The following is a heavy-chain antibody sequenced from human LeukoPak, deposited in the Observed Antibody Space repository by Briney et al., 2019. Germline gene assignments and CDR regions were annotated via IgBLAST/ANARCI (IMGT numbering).Heavy chain of an antibody. V-gene: IGHV4-39*01. D-gene: IGHD6-13*01. Sequence: SETLSLTCTVSGGSLSSSSYYWGWIRQPPGKGLEWIGSIYYSGSTYYNPSLKSRVTISVDTSKNQFSLKPSSVTAADTAVYYGARLGIAAAAYYFDYWGQGTLVTVSS. CDR1: GGSLSSSSYY. CDR3: ARLGIAAAAYYFDY. CDR2: IYYSGST. J-gene: IGHJ4*02.